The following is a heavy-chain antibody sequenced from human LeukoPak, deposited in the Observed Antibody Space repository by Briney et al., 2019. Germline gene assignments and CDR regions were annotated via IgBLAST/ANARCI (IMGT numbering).Heavy chain of an antibody. V-gene: IGHV3-66*01. D-gene: IGHD6-13*01. CDR2: IYSGDNT. CDR1: GFTVTSNY. Sequence: QPGGSLRLSCAASGFTVTSNYMSWVRQAPGTGLEWVSVIYSGDNTYYADSVKGRFTISRDNSKNTLYLQMRSLRAEDTAVYYCARGYSSSWYGGADNYSDYWGQGTLVTVSS. CDR3: ARGYSSSWYGGADNYSDY. J-gene: IGHJ4*02.